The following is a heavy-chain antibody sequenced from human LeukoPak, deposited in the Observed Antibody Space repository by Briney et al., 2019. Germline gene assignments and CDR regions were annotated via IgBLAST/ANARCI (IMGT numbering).Heavy chain of an antibody. CDR3: ARDQGGVVRGVIDWFDP. CDR1: GYTFTSYG. Sequence: ASVKVSCKASGYTFTSYGISWVRQAPGQGLEWMGWISAYNGNTNYAQKLQGRVTMTTDTSTSTAYMELRSLRSDDTAVYYCARDQGGVVRGVIDWFDPWGQGALVTVSS. V-gene: IGHV1-18*01. D-gene: IGHD3-10*01. J-gene: IGHJ5*02. CDR2: ISAYNGNT.